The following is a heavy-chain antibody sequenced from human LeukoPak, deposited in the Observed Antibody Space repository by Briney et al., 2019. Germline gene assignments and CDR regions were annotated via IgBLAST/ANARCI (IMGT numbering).Heavy chain of an antibody. V-gene: IGHV3-23*01. CDR3: ANIGSSTFGSTGF. CDR2: VSISGDTT. CDR1: GFTFSTYG. D-gene: IGHD3-16*01. Sequence: GGSLRLSCVASGFTFSTYGMIWVRQAPGKGPEWVSLVSISGDTTNYADSVKGRFTISRDNSKNTLYLQMDSLRAEDTAAYYCANIGSSTFGSTGFWGQGTLVTVSS. J-gene: IGHJ4*02.